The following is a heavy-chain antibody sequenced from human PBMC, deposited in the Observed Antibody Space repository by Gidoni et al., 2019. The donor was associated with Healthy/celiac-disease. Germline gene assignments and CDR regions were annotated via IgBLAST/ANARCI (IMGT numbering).Heavy chain of an antibody. CDR3: AKATVYDILGH. Sequence: EVQRVASGGGLVQPGGAVRLSCAAGGFSFSSYAMSWVRQAPGKWLEWVSAIRGSGCSTYYADSVKGRFTISRDNSKDPLYLQMNSMRAEDTAVYYCAKATVYDILGHWGQGTLVTVSS. CDR2: IRGSGCST. CDR1: GFSFSSYA. V-gene: IGHV3-23*04. J-gene: IGHJ4*02. D-gene: IGHD3-9*01.